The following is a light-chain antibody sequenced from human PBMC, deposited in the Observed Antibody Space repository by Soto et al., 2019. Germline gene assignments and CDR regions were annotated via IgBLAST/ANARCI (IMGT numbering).Light chain of an antibody. Sequence: QITQSASTLSASVGDRVTITCRASQSISSWLAWYQQKPGKAPKLLIYDASSLESGVPSRFSGSGSGTEFTLTISSLQPDDFATYYCQQYNSYSWTFGQGTKVDI. CDR2: DAS. CDR1: QSISSW. CDR3: QQYNSYSWT. J-gene: IGKJ1*01. V-gene: IGKV1-5*01.